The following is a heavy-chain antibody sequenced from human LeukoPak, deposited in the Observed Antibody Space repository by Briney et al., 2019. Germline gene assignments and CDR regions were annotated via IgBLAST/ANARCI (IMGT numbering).Heavy chain of an antibody. J-gene: IGHJ4*02. V-gene: IGHV1-18*01. Sequence: GASVKVSCKASGYTLTSSGISWVRQAPGQGLEWMGWISGDNANRNYAQKFQGRVTMTTDTSTSTAYMELRSLRSDDTAVYYCARDFSSTSNWGQGTLVTVSS. CDR1: GYTLTSSG. CDR3: ARDFSSTSN. D-gene: IGHD2-2*01. CDR2: ISGDNANR.